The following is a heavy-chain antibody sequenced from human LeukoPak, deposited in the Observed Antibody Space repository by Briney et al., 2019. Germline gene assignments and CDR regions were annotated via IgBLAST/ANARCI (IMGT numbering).Heavy chain of an antibody. CDR2: IYYSGST. D-gene: IGHD5-12*01. V-gene: IGHV4-59*01. CDR1: GGSISSYY. CDR3: ARDRGSGYDYLGVKYYYYGMDV. J-gene: IGHJ6*02. Sequence: SETLSLTCTVSGGSISSYYWSWIRQPPGKGLEWIGYIYYSGSTNYNPSLKSRVTISVDTSKNQFSLRLSSVTAADTAVYYCARDRGSGYDYLGVKYYYYGMDVWGQGTTVTVSS.